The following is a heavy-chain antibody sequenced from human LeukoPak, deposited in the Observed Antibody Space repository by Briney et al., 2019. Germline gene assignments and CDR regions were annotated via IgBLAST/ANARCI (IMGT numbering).Heavy chain of an antibody. V-gene: IGHV4-39*01. CDR1: GGSISSSSYY. CDR2: IYYSGST. D-gene: IGHD6-19*01. Sequence: SETLSLTCTVSGGSISSSSYYWGWIRQPPGKGLEWIGSIYYSGSTYYNPSLKSRVTISVDTSKNQFSLKPSSVTAADTAVYYCAAPRGYSSGWYSPLNWFDPWGQGTLVTVSS. CDR3: AAPRGYSSGWYSPLNWFDP. J-gene: IGHJ5*02.